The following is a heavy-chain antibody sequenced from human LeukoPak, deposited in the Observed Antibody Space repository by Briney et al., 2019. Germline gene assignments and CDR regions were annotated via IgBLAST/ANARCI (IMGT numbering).Heavy chain of an antibody. D-gene: IGHD3-10*01. CDR1: GYTFTGYY. J-gene: IGHJ5*02. CDR3: ARESFSGSGGLNWFAP. V-gene: IGHV1-2*02. Sequence: GASVKVSCKASGYTFTGYYMHWLRHAPGQGLEWMGWINPNSGGTNYAQKFQGRVTLTRDTSINTAHMELRRLRYDDTAMYFCARESFSGSGGLNWFAPWGQGTLVTVSA. CDR2: INPNSGGT.